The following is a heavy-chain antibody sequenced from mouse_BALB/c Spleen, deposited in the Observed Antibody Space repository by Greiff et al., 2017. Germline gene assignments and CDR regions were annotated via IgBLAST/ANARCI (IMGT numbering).Heavy chain of an antibody. CDR3: ARGGDYGAWFAY. Sequence: DVQLVESGGGLVKPGGSLKLSCAASGFTFSSYAMSWVRQTPEKRLEWVASISSGGSTYYPDSVKGRFTISRDNARNILYLQMSSLRSEDTAMYYCARGGDYGAWFAYWGQGTLVTVSA. CDR1: GFTFSSYA. J-gene: IGHJ3*01. V-gene: IGHV5-6-5*01. D-gene: IGHD1-1*01. CDR2: ISSGGST.